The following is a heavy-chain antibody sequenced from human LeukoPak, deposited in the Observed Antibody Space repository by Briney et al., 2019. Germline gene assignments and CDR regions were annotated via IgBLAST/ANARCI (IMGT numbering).Heavy chain of an antibody. Sequence: PSETLSLTCTVSGGSISSYYWSSIRQPPGKGLEWIGYIYYSGSTNYNPSLKSRVTISVDTSKNQFSLKLSSVTAADTAVYYCARHGILTGYYFFDYWGQGTLVTVSS. V-gene: IGHV4-59*08. D-gene: IGHD3-9*01. CDR3: ARHGILTGYYFFDY. J-gene: IGHJ4*02. CDR2: IYYSGST. CDR1: GGSISSYY.